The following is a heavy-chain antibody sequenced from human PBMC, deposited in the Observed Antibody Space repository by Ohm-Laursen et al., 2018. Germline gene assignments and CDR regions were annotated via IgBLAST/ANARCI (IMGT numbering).Heavy chain of an antibody. D-gene: IGHD6-19*01. CDR1: GSTVTELS. V-gene: IGHV1-24*01. CDR2: FDPESGNT. CDR3: ARRPRGGWYSDHFDY. Sequence: ASVKVSCKVSGSTVTELSIHWVRQPPGKGLEWMGGFDPESGNTIYAHNFRGRVTLTEETSTHTADMEMTRLTSADTAVYYCARRPRGGWYSDHFDYWGQGTLVTVSS. J-gene: IGHJ4*02.